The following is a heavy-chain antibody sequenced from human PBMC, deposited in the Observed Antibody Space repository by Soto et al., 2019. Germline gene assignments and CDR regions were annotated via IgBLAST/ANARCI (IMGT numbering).Heavy chain of an antibody. Sequence: SETLSLTCAVSGGSTSSSNWWSWVRQPPGKGLEWIGEIYHSGSTNYNPSLKSRVTISVDKSKNQFSLKLSSVTAADTAVYYCATRAAAAGFYYYYYGMDVWGQGTTVTVSS. CDR2: IYHSGST. D-gene: IGHD6-13*01. J-gene: IGHJ6*02. CDR1: GGSTSSSNW. CDR3: ATRAAAAGFYYYYYGMDV. V-gene: IGHV4-4*02.